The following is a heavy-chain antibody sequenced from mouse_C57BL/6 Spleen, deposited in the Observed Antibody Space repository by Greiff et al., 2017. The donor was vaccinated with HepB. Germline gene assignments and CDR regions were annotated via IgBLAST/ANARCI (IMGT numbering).Heavy chain of an antibody. J-gene: IGHJ3*01. Sequence: QVHVKQSGAELVKPGASVKMSCKASGYTFTSYWITWVKQRPGQGLEWIGDIYPGSGSTNYNEKFKSKATLTVDTSSSTAYMQLSSLTSEGSAVYYCAKSYDYGSSQFAYWGQGTLVTVSA. V-gene: IGHV1-55*01. CDR2: IYPGSGST. CDR3: AKSYDYGSSQFAY. D-gene: IGHD1-1*01. CDR1: GYTFTSYW.